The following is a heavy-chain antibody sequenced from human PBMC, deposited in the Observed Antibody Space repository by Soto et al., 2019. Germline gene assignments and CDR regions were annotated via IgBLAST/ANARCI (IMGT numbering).Heavy chain of an antibody. CDR1: GGSISSSSYY. D-gene: IGHD2-2*02. Sequence: SETLSLTCTVSGGSISSSSYYWGWIRQPPGKGLEWIGSIYYSGSTYYNPSLKSRVTISVDTSKNQFSLKLSSVTAADTAVYYCARGGLFVVVPAAIHDAFDIWGQGTMVTVSS. V-gene: IGHV4-39*01. CDR2: IYYSGST. J-gene: IGHJ3*02. CDR3: ARGGLFVVVPAAIHDAFDI.